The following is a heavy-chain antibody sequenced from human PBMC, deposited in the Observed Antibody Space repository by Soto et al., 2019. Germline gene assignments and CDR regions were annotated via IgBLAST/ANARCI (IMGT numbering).Heavy chain of an antibody. CDR2: ISYDGSNK. CDR1: GFTFSSYA. Sequence: GGSLRLSCAASGFTFSSYAMHWVRQAPGKGLEWVAVISYDGSNKYYADSAKGRFTISRDNSKNTLYLQMNSLRAEDTAVYYCAREGCTNGVCYGVNYYYGMDVWGQGTTVTVS. CDR3: AREGCTNGVCYGVNYYYGMDV. J-gene: IGHJ6*02. V-gene: IGHV3-30-3*01. D-gene: IGHD2-8*01.